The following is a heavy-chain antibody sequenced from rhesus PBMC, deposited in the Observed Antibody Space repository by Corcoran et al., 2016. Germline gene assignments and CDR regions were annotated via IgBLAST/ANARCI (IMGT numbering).Heavy chain of an antibody. Sequence: QVQLQESGPGVVKPSETLSLTCAVSGGSISDSYRWSWIRQPPGKGLEWIGYIYGCSTSTKYNPSLKSRVTSSKDTSKNQFSLKLSSGTAADTAVYYCARTQRVQLRGYFDYWGQGVLVTVSS. V-gene: IGHV4S10*01. J-gene: IGHJ4*01. CDR2: IYGCSTST. CDR1: GGSISDSYR. CDR3: ARTQRVQLRGYFDY. D-gene: IGHD5-24*01.